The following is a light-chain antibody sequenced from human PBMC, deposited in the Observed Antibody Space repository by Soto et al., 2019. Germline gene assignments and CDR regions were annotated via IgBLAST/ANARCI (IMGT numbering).Light chain of an antibody. V-gene: IGKV1-5*01. CDR3: QQYNSYWT. Sequence: DIQMTQSPSTLSASVGDRVTITCRASQSISSWLAWYQQKPGKAPKLLIYDASSLESGVPSRFSGSGSGTEFTLTISSLQPDDNATYYCQQYNSYWTFGQGTKVEIK. J-gene: IGKJ1*01. CDR1: QSISSW. CDR2: DAS.